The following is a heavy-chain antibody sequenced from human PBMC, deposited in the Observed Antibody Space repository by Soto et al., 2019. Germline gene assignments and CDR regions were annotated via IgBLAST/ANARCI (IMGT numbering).Heavy chain of an antibody. Sequence: QLRLQESGPGLVKSSETLSLTCTVSGGSVRSSTYYWGWIRQSPGKGLEWIGSIYYSGSTHNNPSLKSRVTMSVDTYTXXXSLKXXXXXXXXXXXXXXXXXXXXXXXXXXXXXWGQGTLVTVSS. J-gene: IGHJ4*02. CDR3: XXXXXXXXXXXXXXX. V-gene: IGHV4-39*01. CDR1: GGSVRSSTYY. CDR2: IYYSGST.